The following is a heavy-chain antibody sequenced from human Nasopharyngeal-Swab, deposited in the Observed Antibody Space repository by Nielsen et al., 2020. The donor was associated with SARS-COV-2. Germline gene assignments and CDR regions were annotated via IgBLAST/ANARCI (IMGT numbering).Heavy chain of an antibody. CDR2: IKQDGSEK. Sequence: GSLRLSCAASGFNFSAYWMSWVRQAPGKGLEWVANIKQDGSEKYYLDSVTGRFAISRDNAKNSVYLQMKSLRAEDTATYYCARRGRDRFDANGYYYGRYLDYWGQGTLVTVSS. V-gene: IGHV3-7*03. CDR3: ARRGRDRFDANGYYYGRYLDY. D-gene: IGHD3-22*01. CDR1: GFNFSAYW. J-gene: IGHJ4*02.